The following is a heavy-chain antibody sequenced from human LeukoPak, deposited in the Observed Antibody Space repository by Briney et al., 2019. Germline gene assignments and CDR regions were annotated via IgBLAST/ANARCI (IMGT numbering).Heavy chain of an antibody. V-gene: IGHV3-7*04. CDR3: AREGTVTAYNFDF. CDR1: GFTFSSYW. J-gene: IGHJ4*02. CDR2: IKYTGTEI. Sequence: PGGSLRLSCAASGFTFSSYWMSWVRQAPGKGLEWVANIKYTGTEIYYVGSVKGRFTISRDNAKNSLFLQMNSLRVEGTAVYYCAREGTVTAYNFDFWGQGTLVTVSS. D-gene: IGHD4-17*01.